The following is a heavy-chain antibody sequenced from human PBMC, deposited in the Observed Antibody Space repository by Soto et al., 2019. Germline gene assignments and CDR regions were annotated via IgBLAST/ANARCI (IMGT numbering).Heavy chain of an antibody. CDR2: IYYSGST. J-gene: IGHJ6*02. CDR3: AREGLTGTIGLYYYYGMDV. D-gene: IGHD1-7*01. CDR1: GASISSNY. V-gene: IGHV4-59*01. Sequence: SETLSLTCSVSGASISSNYWIWIRQPPGKGLEWIGYIYYSGSTNYNPSLKSRVTISVDTSKNQFSLKLSSVTAADTAVYYCAREGLTGTIGLYYYYGMDVWGQGTTVTVSS.